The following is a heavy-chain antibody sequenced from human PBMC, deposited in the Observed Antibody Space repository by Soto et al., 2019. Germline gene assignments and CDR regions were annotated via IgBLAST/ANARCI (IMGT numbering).Heavy chain of an antibody. CDR2: INPNSGGT. D-gene: IGHD2-2*01. Sequence: ASVKVSCKASGYTFTGYYMHWVRQAPGQGLEWMGWINPNSGGTNYAQKFQGRVTMTRDTSISTAYMELSRLRSDDTAVYYSAKGPIVVVPAAAASRRNYFDYWGQGTLVTVSS. V-gene: IGHV1-2*02. CDR3: AKGPIVVVPAAAASRRNYFDY. CDR1: GYTFTGYY. J-gene: IGHJ4*02.